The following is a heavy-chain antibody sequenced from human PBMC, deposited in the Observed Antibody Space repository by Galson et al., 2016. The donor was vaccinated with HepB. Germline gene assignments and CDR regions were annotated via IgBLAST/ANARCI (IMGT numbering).Heavy chain of an antibody. CDR1: GFTFTTSA. V-gene: IGHV1-58*01. D-gene: IGHD3-10*01. CDR2: IVVGSGKT. Sequence: SVKVSCKAPGFTFTTSAVQWVRQARGQRLEWMGWIVVGSGKTNYAQKFQERVTITRDLSTSTAYIELSSLRAEDTAVYYCATERVTMVRGFIYYYYGMDVWGQGTTVTVSS. CDR3: ATERVTMVRGFIYYYYGMDV. J-gene: IGHJ6*02.